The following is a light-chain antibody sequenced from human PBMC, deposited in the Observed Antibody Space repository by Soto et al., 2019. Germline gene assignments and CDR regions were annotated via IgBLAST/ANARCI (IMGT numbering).Light chain of an antibody. CDR2: HNG. CDR3: ASWDDTLNSVV. Sequence: QSVLTQPPSVSAAPGQKVIISCSGSKSNIGAYFVSWYQQFPRTAPTLLISHNGHRPSAIPDRFSGSQSATSATLAITGLQTGDEAEYFCASWDDTLNSVVFGGGTKVTVL. CDR1: KSNIGAYF. J-gene: IGLJ2*01. V-gene: IGLV1-51*01.